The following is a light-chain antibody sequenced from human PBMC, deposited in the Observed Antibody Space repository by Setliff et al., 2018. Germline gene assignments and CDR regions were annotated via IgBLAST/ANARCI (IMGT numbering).Light chain of an antibody. Sequence: QSVLTQPPSVSAAPGQRVTVSCTGSSSNIGDDYVSWYQQLPRTAHKRLLYDNERSPGFPDRISASKSGTSATLGITGLQTGDEADYYCGAWDRSLSVYVVGTATKVTVL. CDR2: DNE. CDR1: SSNIGDDY. CDR3: GAWDRSLSVYV. V-gene: IGLV1-51*01. J-gene: IGLJ1*01.